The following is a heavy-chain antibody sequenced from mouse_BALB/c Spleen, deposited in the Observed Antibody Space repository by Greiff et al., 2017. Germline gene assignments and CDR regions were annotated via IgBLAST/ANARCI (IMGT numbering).Heavy chain of an antibody. D-gene: IGHD2-2*01. CDR3: ASLYYGYDLAY. CDR1: GFNIKDTY. J-gene: IGHJ3*01. CDR2: IDPAYGNT. V-gene: IGHV14-3*02. Sequence: QLQQSGAELVKPGASVKLSCTASGFNIKDTYMHWVKQRPEQGLEWIGRIDPAYGNTKYDPKFQGKATITADTSSNTAYLQLSSLTSEDTAVYYCASLYYGYDLAYWGQGTLVTVSA.